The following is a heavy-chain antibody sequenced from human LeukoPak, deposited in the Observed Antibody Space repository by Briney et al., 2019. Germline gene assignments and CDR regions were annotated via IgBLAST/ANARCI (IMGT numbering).Heavy chain of an antibody. CDR1: GGSISSYY. D-gene: IGHD2-2*01. J-gene: IGHJ3*02. V-gene: IGHV4-59*08. Sequence: SETLSLTCTVSGGSISSYYWSWIRQPPGKGLEWIGYIYYSGSTNYNPSLKSRVTISVDTSKNQFSLKLSSVTAAGTAVYYCAGGYCSSTSCYHGAFDIWGQGTMVTVSS. CDR2: IYYSGST. CDR3: AGGYCSSTSCYHGAFDI.